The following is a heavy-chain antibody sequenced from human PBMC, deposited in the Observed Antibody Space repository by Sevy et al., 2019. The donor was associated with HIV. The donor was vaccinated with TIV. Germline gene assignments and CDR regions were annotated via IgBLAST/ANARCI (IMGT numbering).Heavy chain of an antibody. CDR3: ARDRKVLLVAYAIHLDAFDI. CDR2: IRNDGSHE. CDR1: GFTFSNHA. Sequence: GGSLRLSCTASGFTFSNHAMHWVRQGPGKGPEWVAFIRNDGSHEYYADSVKGRFTISRDNSKNTLYLQMNSLRPEDTAVYYCARDRKVLLVAYAIHLDAFDIWGQGTMVTVSS. V-gene: IGHV3-30*02. J-gene: IGHJ3*02. D-gene: IGHD2-8*02.